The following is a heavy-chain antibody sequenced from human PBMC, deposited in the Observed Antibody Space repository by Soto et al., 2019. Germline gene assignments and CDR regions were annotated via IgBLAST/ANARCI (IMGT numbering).Heavy chain of an antibody. V-gene: IGHV1-8*01. CDR2: MNPNSGNT. CDR1: GYTFTSYD. D-gene: IGHD6-19*01. Sequence: QVQLVQSGAEVKKPGASVKVSCKASGYTFTSYDINWVRQATGQGLEWMGWMNPNSGNTGYAQKFQVRVTMTRNTSISTDYMELSSLRSEDTAVYYCARFKKQQQWLVYYYGMDVWGQGTTVTVSS. CDR3: ARFKKQQQWLVYYYGMDV. J-gene: IGHJ6*02.